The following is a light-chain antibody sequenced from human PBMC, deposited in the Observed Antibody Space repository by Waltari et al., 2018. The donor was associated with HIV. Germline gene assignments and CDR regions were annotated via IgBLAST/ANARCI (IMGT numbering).Light chain of an antibody. Sequence: NFMLTQPHSVSESPGKTVTISCTLSRGSVSSNYAQWYQQRPGSAPTTVIYEDNQRPSWVPDRFSGSIDSSSSSASLTISGLKTEDEADYYCQSYDSSNHYVFGTGTKVTVL. CDR3: QSYDSSNHYV. CDR2: EDN. V-gene: IGLV6-57*03. J-gene: IGLJ1*01. CDR1: RGSVSSNY.